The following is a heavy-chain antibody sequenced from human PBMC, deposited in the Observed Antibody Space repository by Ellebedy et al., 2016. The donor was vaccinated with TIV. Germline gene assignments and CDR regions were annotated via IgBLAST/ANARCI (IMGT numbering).Heavy chain of an antibody. Sequence: GESLKISCAASGFAVSSNYMSWVRQAPGKALEWLSAIYSDGATYYADSVKARFTISRDNSKNTVNLEMYSLRVEDTAVYYCAKATALGGTYHAGVGDFDYWGQGTLVTVSS. CDR3: AKATALGGTYHAGVGDFDY. V-gene: IGHV3-66*01. CDR2: IYSDGAT. CDR1: GFAVSSNY. J-gene: IGHJ4*02. D-gene: IGHD2-15*01.